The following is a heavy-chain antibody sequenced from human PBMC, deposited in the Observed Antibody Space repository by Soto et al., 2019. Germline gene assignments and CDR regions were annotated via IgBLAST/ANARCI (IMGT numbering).Heavy chain of an antibody. CDR1: GASFTTYY. V-gene: IGHV4-59*01. J-gene: IGHJ5*02. CDR3: ARDLKEYCSDGKCNWFDP. D-gene: IGHD2-15*01. Sequence: SETLSLTCTVSGASFTTYYWSWIRQPPGKGLEWIGYISYSGSTDYNPSLKSRVTISFDASKNQISLQVRSATAADAAVYYCARDLKEYCSDGKCNWFDPWGQGTLVTVSP. CDR2: ISYSGST.